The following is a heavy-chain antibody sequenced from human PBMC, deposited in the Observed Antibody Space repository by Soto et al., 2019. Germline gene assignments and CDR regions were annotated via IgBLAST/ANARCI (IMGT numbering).Heavy chain of an antibody. D-gene: IGHD3-16*01. CDR1: GGTFSSYT. V-gene: IGHV1-69*08. J-gene: IGHJ6*02. CDR2: IIPILGIA. CDR3: ARDLGMAMDV. Sequence: QVQLVQSGAEVKKPGSSVKVSCKASGGTFSSYTISWVRQAPGQGLEWMGSIIPILGIANYAQKFQGRVTITADKSTSTAYMELSSLISEDTAVYYCARDLGMAMDVWGQGTTVTVSS.